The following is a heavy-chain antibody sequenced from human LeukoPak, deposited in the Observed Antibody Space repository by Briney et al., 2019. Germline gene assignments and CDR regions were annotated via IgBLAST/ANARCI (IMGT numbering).Heavy chain of an antibody. Sequence: GASVKVSCKASGYTFTDSYIHWVRQAPGQGLEWMGRINPNSGDPNYPQNFQGRVTMTRDTSISTAYMELSRLRSDDTAVYYCARETPLLWFGELLSGFDPWGQGTLVTVSS. CDR3: ARETPLLWFGELLSGFDP. D-gene: IGHD3-10*01. V-gene: IGHV1-2*06. CDR1: GYTFTDSY. CDR2: INPNSGDP. J-gene: IGHJ5*02.